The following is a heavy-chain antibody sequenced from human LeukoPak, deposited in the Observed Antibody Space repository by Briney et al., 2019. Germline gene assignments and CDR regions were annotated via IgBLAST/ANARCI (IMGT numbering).Heavy chain of an antibody. J-gene: IGHJ4*02. CDR2: INPNSGGT. CDR1: GYTFTNYG. Sequence: ASVKVSCKASGYTFTNYGVSWVRQAPGQGLEWMGWINPNSGGTNYAQKFQGRVTMTRDTSISTAYMELSRLRSDDTAVYYCARPQGSAHFDYWGQGTLVTVSS. CDR3: ARPQGSAHFDY. V-gene: IGHV1-2*02.